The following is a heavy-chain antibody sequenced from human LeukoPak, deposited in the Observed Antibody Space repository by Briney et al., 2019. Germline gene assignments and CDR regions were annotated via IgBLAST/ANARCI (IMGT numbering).Heavy chain of an antibody. CDR2: ISSSSSYI. D-gene: IGHD6-19*01. Sequence: PGGSLRLSCAASGFTFSSYSMNWVRQAPGKGLEWVSSISSSSSYIYYADSVKGRFTISRDNAKNSLYLQMNSLRAEDTALYYCARDRSSGWNKYFDCWGQGTLVTVSS. J-gene: IGHJ4*02. CDR1: GFTFSSYS. CDR3: ARDRSSGWNKYFDC. V-gene: IGHV3-21*01.